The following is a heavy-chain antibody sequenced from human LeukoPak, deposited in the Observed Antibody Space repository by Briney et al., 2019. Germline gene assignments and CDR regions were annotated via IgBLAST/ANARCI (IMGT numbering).Heavy chain of an antibody. CDR2: VYNSATT. V-gene: IGHV4-59*11. CDR1: GVSIGSHY. J-gene: IGHJ4*02. CDR3: ARDAY. Sequence: SSETLSLTCTVSGVSIGSHYWSWIRQSPGKGLEWIGCVYNSATTVYNPSLTGRVTISVDTSKNQYSLNLRSVTAADAAVYYCARDAYLGQGILVTVSS.